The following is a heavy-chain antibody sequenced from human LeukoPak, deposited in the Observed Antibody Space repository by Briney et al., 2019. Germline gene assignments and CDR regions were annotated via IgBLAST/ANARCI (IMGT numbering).Heavy chain of an antibody. CDR2: ISSSGSTI. D-gene: IGHD1-26*01. J-gene: IGHJ4*02. V-gene: IGHV3-11*04. CDR3: AIAPPGVGATTFDY. Sequence: GGSLRLSCAASGFTFSDYYMSWIRQAPGKGLEWVSYISSSGSTIYYADSVKGRFTISRDNAKSSLYLQMNSLRAEDTAVYYCAIAPPGVGATTFDYWGQGTLVTVSS. CDR1: GFTFSDYY.